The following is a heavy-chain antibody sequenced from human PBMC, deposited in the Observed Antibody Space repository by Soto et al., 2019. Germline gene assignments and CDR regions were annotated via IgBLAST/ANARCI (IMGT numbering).Heavy chain of an antibody. D-gene: IGHD2-8*02. CDR3: ARQPLLDGMDV. CDR1: PHNFISYW. CDR2: IDPSDSYT. V-gene: IGHV5-10-1*01. Sequence: PGASLKITCEASPHNFISYWITWARQIHGKGPEWMGRIDPSDSYTNYSPSFQGHVTISADKSISTAYLQWSSLKASDSAMYYCARQPLLDGMDVLRQGSTVTVSS. J-gene: IGHJ6*02.